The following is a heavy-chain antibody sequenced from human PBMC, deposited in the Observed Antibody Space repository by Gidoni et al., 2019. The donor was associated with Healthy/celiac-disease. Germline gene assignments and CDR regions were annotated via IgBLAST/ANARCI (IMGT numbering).Heavy chain of an antibody. J-gene: IGHJ6*02. CDR3: ARDRGFLEWPTDYYYYGMDV. D-gene: IGHD3-3*01. V-gene: IGHV3-7*01. Sequence: EVQLVESGGGLVQPGGSLRLSCAASGFTFSSYWMSWGRQAPGKGLEWVANIKQDGSEKYYVDSVKGRFTISRDNAKNSLYLQMNSLRAEDTAVYYCARDRGFLEWPTDYYYYGMDVWGQGTTVTVSS. CDR2: IKQDGSEK. CDR1: GFTFSSYW.